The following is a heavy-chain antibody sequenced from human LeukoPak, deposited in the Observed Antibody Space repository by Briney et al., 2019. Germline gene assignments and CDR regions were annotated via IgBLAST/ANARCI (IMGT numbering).Heavy chain of an antibody. CDR2: IWYDGSKR. D-gene: IGHD2-2*01. V-gene: IGHV3-33*06. CDR3: AKGGFQLLYYFDY. CDR1: GFTFTNYG. J-gene: IGHJ4*02. Sequence: GGSLRLSCAASGFTFTNYGFHWVRQAPGKGMEWVAIIWYDGSKRYYAESVKGRFTISRDNSKNTLYLQMNSLRAEDTAVYYCAKGGFQLLYYFDYWGQGTLVTVSS.